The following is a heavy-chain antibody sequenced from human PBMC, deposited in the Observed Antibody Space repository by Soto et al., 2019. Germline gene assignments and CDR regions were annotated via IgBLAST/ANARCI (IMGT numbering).Heavy chain of an antibody. CDR1: GYSFTSYW. J-gene: IGHJ5*02. CDR2: IDPSDSYT. V-gene: IGHV5-10-1*01. Sequence: PGESLKISCKGSGYSFTSYWISWVRQMPGKGLEWMGRIDPSDSYTNYSPSFQGHVTISADKSISTAYLQWSSLKASDTAMYYCASYIGALEGFDTWGQGTLVTVSS. D-gene: IGHD1-26*01. CDR3: ASYIGALEGFDT.